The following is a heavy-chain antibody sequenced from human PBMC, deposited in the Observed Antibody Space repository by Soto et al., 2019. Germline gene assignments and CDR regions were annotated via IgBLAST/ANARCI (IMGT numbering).Heavy chain of an antibody. J-gene: IGHJ6*02. CDR3: ARAYSSKGGMDV. Sequence: GASVKVSCKASGYTFTSYYMHWVRQAPGQGLEWMGIINPSGGSTSCAQKVQGRVTMTRDTSTSTVYMELSSLRSEDTAVYYCARAYSSKGGMDVWGQGTTVTVSS. CDR1: GYTFTSYY. V-gene: IGHV1-46*01. D-gene: IGHD6-13*01. CDR2: INPSGGST.